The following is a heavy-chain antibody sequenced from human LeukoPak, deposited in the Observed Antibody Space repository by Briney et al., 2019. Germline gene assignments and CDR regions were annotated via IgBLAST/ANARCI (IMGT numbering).Heavy chain of an antibody. Sequence: ASVKVSCKASGYTFTGYYMHWVRQAPGQGLVWMGWINPNSGGTNYAQKFQGRVTMTRDTSISTAYMELSRLRSDDTAVYYCARDTGPSFLVVVPAAGDYWGQGTLVTVSS. D-gene: IGHD2-2*01. CDR1: GYTFTGYY. CDR3: ARDTGPSFLVVVPAAGDY. V-gene: IGHV1-2*02. CDR2: INPNSGGT. J-gene: IGHJ4*02.